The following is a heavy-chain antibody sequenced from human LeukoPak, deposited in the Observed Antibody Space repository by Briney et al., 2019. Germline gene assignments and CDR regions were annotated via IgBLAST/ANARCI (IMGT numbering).Heavy chain of an antibody. Sequence: PGGSLRLSCAASGFTFSSYGMHWVRQAPGKGLEWVAVIWYDGSNKYYADSVKGRFTISRDNSKNTLYLQMNSLRAEDTAVYYCAKDQGPVATPFDYWGQGTLVTVSS. V-gene: IGHV3-33*06. CDR2: IWYDGSNK. CDR3: AKDQGPVATPFDY. J-gene: IGHJ4*02. CDR1: GFTFSSYG. D-gene: IGHD2-15*01.